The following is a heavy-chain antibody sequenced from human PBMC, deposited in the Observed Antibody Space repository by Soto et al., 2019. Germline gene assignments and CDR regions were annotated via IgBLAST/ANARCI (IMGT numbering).Heavy chain of an antibody. CDR3: AKTYSSGWPDAFDL. J-gene: IGHJ3*01. V-gene: IGHV3-23*01. CDR1: GFTFSNYN. CDR2: ISGSGGNT. D-gene: IGHD6-19*01. Sequence: GGSLRLSCAASGFTFSNYNMSWVRQAPGKGLEWVSAISGSGGNTYYADSVKGRFTISRDNSKNTLYLQMNSLRAEDTAVYYCAKTYSSGWPDAFDLWGQGTMVTVSS.